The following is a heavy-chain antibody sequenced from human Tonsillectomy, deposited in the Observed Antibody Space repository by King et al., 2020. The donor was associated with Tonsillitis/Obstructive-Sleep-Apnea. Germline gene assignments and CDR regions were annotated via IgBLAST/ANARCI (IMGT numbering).Heavy chain of an antibody. J-gene: IGHJ6*03. D-gene: IGHD2-15*01. V-gene: IGHV3-74*01. Sequence: VQLVESGGGLVQPGGSLRLSCAASGFTFSTYWMHWVRQAPGKGLVWVSRINSDGSSTSYADSVKGRFTITRDNAKNTLYLQMNGLRAEDTAVYYCARDLCLGGCYYYMDVWGKGPTVTVSS. CDR1: GFTFSTYW. CDR3: ARDLCLGGCYYYMDV. CDR2: INSDGSST.